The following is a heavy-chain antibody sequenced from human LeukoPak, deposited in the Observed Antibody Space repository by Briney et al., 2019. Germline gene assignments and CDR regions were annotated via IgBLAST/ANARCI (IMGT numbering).Heavy chain of an antibody. V-gene: IGHV3-49*04. CDR1: GFTFGDYA. D-gene: IGHD2-15*01. J-gene: IGHJ4*02. Sequence: GGSLRLSCTASGFTFGDYAMSWVRQAPGKGLEWVGFIRSKAYGGTTEYAASVKGRFTISRDDSKSIAYLQMNSLKTKDTAVYYCTRARGVVATILDYWGQGTLVTVSS. CDR3: TRARGVVATILDY. CDR2: IRSKAYGGTT.